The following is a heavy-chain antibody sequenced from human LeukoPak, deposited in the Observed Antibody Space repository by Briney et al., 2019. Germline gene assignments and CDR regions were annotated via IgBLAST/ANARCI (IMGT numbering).Heavy chain of an antibody. CDR3: ARPFYSSGAFDI. CDR2: IYHSGST. J-gene: IGHJ3*02. Sequence: PSETLSLTCAVSGYSISSGYYWGWIRQPPGKGLEWIGSIYHSGSTYYNPSIKSRVTISVDTSKNQFSLKLSSVTAADTAVYYCARPFYSSGAFDIWGQGTMVTVSS. D-gene: IGHD2/OR15-2a*01. V-gene: IGHV4-38-2*01. CDR1: GYSISSGYY.